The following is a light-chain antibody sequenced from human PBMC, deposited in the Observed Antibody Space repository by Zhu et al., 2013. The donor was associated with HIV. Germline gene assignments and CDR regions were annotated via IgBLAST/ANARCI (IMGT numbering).Light chain of an antibody. Sequence: QSVLTQPPSASGTPGQWVTISCSGSTSNIGSNYVYWYQQLPGTTPKLLIYRNDQRPSGVPDRFSASKSDTSASLAINGLRSEDEADYYCVGWDASLSAYVFGAGTKVTVL. CDR2: RND. J-gene: IGLJ1*01. CDR3: VGWDASLSAYV. CDR1: TSNIGSNY. V-gene: IGLV1-47*01.